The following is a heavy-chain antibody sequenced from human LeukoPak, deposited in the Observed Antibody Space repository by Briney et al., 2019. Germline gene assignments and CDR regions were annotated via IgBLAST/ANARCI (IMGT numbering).Heavy chain of an antibody. CDR3: ASIPDPQTMVRGGVAFDI. CDR1: GFTFSSYA. D-gene: IGHD3-10*01. Sequence: GGSLRLSCAASGFTFSSYAMHWVRQAPGKGLEWVAVISYDGSNKYYADSVKGRFTISRDNSKNTLYLQMNSLRAEDTAVYYCASIPDPQTMVRGGVAFDIWGQGTMVTVSS. CDR2: ISYDGSNK. J-gene: IGHJ3*02. V-gene: IGHV3-30-3*01.